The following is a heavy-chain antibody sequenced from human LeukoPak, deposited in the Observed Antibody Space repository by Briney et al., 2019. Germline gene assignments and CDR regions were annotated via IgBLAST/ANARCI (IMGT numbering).Heavy chain of an antibody. D-gene: IGHD5-24*01. J-gene: IGHJ3*02. Sequence: SETLSLTCAVYGGSFSGYYWSWIRQPPGKGLEWIGEINHSGSTNYNPSLKSRVTTSVDTSKNQFSLKLSSVTAADTAVYYCAGVRRRWLQIRDAFDIWGQGTMVTVSS. CDR2: INHSGST. CDR3: AGVRRRWLQIRDAFDI. CDR1: GGSFSGYY. V-gene: IGHV4-34*01.